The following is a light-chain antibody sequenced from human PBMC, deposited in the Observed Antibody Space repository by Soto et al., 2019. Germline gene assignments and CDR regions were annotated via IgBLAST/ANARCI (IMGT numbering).Light chain of an antibody. J-gene: IGKJ5*01. CDR1: QSVSNNY. CDR3: QQRSNWPLT. CDR2: AAS. Sequence: EIVLTQSPCSLSLSPGERATLSCRASQSVSNNYLAWYQQKPGQAPRLLIYAASTWATGIPDRLSGSGSGTDFTLTISSLESEDFAVYYCQQRSNWPLTFGRGTRLEIK. V-gene: IGKV3-11*01.